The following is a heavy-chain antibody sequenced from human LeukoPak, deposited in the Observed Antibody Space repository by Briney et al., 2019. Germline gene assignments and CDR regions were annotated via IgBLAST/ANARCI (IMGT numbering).Heavy chain of an antibody. D-gene: IGHD2-21*02. CDR3: AKVKWETASYDPWDY. CDR1: GFTFSTYS. CDR2: ITGSGDTT. V-gene: IGHV3-23*01. Sequence: GGSLRLSCAASGFTFSTYSMNWVRLAPGKGLEGVSGITGSGDTTNYADSVRGRFTISRDSSKNTLYLQMNNLGAEDTAVYFCAKVKWETASYDPWDYWGQGTLVTVSS. J-gene: IGHJ4*02.